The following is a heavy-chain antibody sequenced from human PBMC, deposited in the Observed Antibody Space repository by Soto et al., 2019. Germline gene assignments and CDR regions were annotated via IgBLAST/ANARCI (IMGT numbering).Heavy chain of an antibody. CDR2: IYPGDSDT. V-gene: IGHV5-51*01. CDR3: ARKYCSGGSCYSGEEYFQH. J-gene: IGHJ1*01. D-gene: IGHD2-15*01. CDR1: GYSFTSYW. Sequence: PGESLKLSCKGSGYSFTSYWIGWVRQMPGKGLEWMGIIYPGDSDTRYSPSFQGQVTISADKSISTAYLQWSSLKASDTAMYYCARKYCSGGSCYSGEEYFQHWGQGTLVTVSS.